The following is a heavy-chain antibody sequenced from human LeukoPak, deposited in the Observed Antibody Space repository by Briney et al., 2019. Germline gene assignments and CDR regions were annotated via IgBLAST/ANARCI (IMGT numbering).Heavy chain of an antibody. V-gene: IGHV3-23*01. Sequence: GGSLRLSCAASGFTFSSHWMHWVRQAPGKGLEWVSAISGSGGNTYYADSVKGRFTISRDNSKNTLYLQMNSLRAEDTARYFCAKESLSPATDGFDYWGQGALVTVSS. CDR1: GFTFSSHW. CDR2: ISGSGGNT. J-gene: IGHJ4*02. CDR3: AKESLSPATDGFDY. D-gene: IGHD1-26*01.